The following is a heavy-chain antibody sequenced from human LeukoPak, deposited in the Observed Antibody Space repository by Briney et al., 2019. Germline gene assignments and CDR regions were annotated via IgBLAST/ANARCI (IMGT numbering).Heavy chain of an antibody. CDR3: ARGRAMDFDY. V-gene: IGHV1-3*01. CDR2: ISAGNGNT. Sequence: GASVKVSCKASGYTFSSYAMHWVREAPGQRLEWMGWISAGNGNTKYSQKFQGRVTITRDTSASTAYMELSSLRSEDTAVYYCARGRAMDFDYWGQGTLVTVSS. J-gene: IGHJ4*02. CDR1: GYTFSSYA.